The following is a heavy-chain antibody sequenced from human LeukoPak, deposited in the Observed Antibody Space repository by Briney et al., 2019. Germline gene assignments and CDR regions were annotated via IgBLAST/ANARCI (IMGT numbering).Heavy chain of an antibody. CDR1: GFTFGDYA. Sequence: GGSLRLSCTASGFTFGDYAMSWVRRAPGKGLEWVGFIRSKAYGGTTEYAASVKGRFTISRDDSKSIAYLQMNSLKTEDTAVYYCTRGGEVLWFGELRSMDVWGKGTTVTVSS. CDR3: TRGGEVLWFGELRSMDV. J-gene: IGHJ6*04. V-gene: IGHV3-49*04. D-gene: IGHD3-10*01. CDR2: IRSKAYGGTT.